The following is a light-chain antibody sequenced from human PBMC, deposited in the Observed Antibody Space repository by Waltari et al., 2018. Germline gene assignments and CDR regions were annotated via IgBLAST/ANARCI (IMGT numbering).Light chain of an antibody. CDR1: QSVSRT. CDR3: QHYVSLPAT. CDR2: GAS. J-gene: IGKJ1*01. V-gene: IGKV3-20*01. Sequence: EMVLTQSPGTRSLSPGERATLSCRASQSVSRTLAWYQQKPGQAPRLLIYGASTRATGIPERFSGGGSGTDFSLTISRLEPEDFAVYYCQHYVSLPATFGQGTKVEIK.